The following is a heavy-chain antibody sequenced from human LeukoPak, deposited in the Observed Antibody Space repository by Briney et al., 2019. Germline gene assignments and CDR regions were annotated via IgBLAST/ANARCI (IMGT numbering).Heavy chain of an antibody. J-gene: IGHJ4*02. CDR3: ARVPPYDFWSGYFDY. Sequence: SETPSLTCSVSGGSISSGDYYWSWIRQPPGKGLEWIGYIYYSGSTYYNPSLKGRVTISVDTSKNQFSLKLSSVTAADTAVYYCARVPPYDFWSGYFDYWGQGTLVTVSS. CDR1: GGSISSGDYY. D-gene: IGHD3-3*01. CDR2: IYYSGST. V-gene: IGHV4-30-4*08.